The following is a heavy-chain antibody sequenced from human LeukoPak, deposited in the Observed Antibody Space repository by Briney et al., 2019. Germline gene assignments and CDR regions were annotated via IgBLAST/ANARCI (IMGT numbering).Heavy chain of an antibody. Sequence: GGSLRLSCAASGFTFSSYGMHWVRQAPGKGLEWVAVISYDGSNKYYADSVKGRFTISRDNSKNTLYLQMNSLRAEDTAVYYCAKGILEVRYYDSSGYQYFQHWGQGTLVTVSS. CDR1: GFTFSSYG. CDR3: AKGILEVRYYDSSGYQYFQH. D-gene: IGHD3-22*01. J-gene: IGHJ1*01. V-gene: IGHV3-30*18. CDR2: ISYDGSNK.